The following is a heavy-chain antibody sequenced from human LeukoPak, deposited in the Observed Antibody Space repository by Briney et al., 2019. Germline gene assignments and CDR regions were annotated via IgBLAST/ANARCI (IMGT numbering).Heavy chain of an antibody. J-gene: IGHJ5*02. Sequence: GGSLRLSCAASGFTFSSYAMSWVRQAPGKGLEWVSAVSGSGGGTYYADSVKGRFTVSGDNSMNTLYLQMNSLRAEDTAVYSCAKPGPGRVYNWFDPWGQGTLVTVSS. V-gene: IGHV3-23*01. CDR3: AKPGPGRVYNWFDP. D-gene: IGHD3-10*01. CDR1: GFTFSSYA. CDR2: VSGSGGGT.